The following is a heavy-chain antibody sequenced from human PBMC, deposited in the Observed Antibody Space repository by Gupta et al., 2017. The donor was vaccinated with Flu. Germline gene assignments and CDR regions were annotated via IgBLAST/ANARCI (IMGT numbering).Heavy chain of an antibody. Sequence: WMHWVRQAPGKGPVWVSFINSEGSIISYADSVKGRFTISRDNAKNTLYLEMNSLRVEDTAVYYCARARYGSTYGMDVWGQGTTVTVSS. CDR1: W. D-gene: IGHD3-9*01. CDR3: ARARYGSTYGMDV. J-gene: IGHJ6*02. V-gene: IGHV3-74*01. CDR2: INSEGSII.